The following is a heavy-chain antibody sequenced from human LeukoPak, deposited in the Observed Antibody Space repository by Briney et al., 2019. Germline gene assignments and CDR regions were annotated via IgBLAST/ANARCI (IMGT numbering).Heavy chain of an antibody. V-gene: IGHV4-59*01. D-gene: IGHD2-8*01. CDR2: IYYSGST. J-gene: IGHJ4*02. CDR1: GGSISSYY. Sequence: SETLSLTCTVSGGSISSYYWSWIRQPPGKGLEWIGYIYYSGSTNYNPSLKGRVTISIDTSKNQFSLKLSAVTAADTAVYYCASAPNDYFFDYWGQGNLVTVSS. CDR3: ASAPNDYFFDY.